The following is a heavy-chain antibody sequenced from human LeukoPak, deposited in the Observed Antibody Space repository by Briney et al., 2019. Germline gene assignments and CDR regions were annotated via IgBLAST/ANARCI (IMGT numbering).Heavy chain of an antibody. J-gene: IGHJ4*02. CDR1: GFSFSSYW. V-gene: IGHV3-74*01. CDR3: TRDTYGDDDY. D-gene: IGHD4-17*01. CDR2: INSDGSTT. Sequence: GGSLRLSCAASGFSFSSYWMHWVRQAPGKGLVWVSRINSDGSTTNYADSVKGRFTISRDNAKNTLYLQMNSLRAEDTAVYYCTRDTYGDDDYWGQGTLVTVSS.